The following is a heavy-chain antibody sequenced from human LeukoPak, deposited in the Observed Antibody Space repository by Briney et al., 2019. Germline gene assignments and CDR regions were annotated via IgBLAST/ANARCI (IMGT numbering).Heavy chain of an antibody. CDR2: INSDGTST. CDR1: GFTFSSYW. D-gene: IGHD1-26*01. CDR3: ARDEVGVVDY. J-gene: IGHJ4*02. Sequence: GGSLRLSCAASGFTFSSYWMHCVRQAPGKGLVWVSRINSDGTSTTYADSVKGRFTISRDNAKNTLYLQMNSLRDEDTAVYYCARDEVGVVDYWGQGTLVTVSS. V-gene: IGHV3-74*01.